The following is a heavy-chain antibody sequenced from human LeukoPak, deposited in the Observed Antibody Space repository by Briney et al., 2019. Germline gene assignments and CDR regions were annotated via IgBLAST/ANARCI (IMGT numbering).Heavy chain of an antibody. CDR1: GFTFSSFG. CDR3: TRGRGGDGYTMDTFDI. CDR2: IWYDGSKK. Sequence: GGSLRLSCAASGFTFSSFGMHWVRQAPGKGLEWAAIIWYDGSKKYYADSVRGRLTISRDNSKNTVYLQMDSLRAEDTAIYYCTRGRGGDGYTMDTFDIWGQGTMVTVSS. D-gene: IGHD5-24*01. V-gene: IGHV3-33*01. J-gene: IGHJ3*02.